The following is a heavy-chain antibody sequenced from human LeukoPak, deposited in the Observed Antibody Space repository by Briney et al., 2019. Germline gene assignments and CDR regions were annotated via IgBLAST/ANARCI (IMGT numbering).Heavy chain of an antibody. D-gene: IGHD6-19*01. J-gene: IGHJ4*02. CDR3: GRGGSGWYVDY. CDR2: ISAYNGNT. Sequence: ASVKASCKASGYTCTSYGISWVRQAPGHRLEWMGWISAYNGNTNYAQKLQGRVTMTTDTSTSTAYMELRSLRSDDTAVYYCGRGGSGWYVDYWGQGTLVTVSS. V-gene: IGHV1-18*01. CDR1: GYTCTSYG.